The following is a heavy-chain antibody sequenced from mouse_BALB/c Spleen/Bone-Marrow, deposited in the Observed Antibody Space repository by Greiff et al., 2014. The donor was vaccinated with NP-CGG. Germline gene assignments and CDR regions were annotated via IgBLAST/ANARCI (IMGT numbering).Heavy chain of an antibody. CDR2: IYPGDGDT. Sequence: QVQLQQSGAELVRPGSSVKISCKASGYAFSSYWMNWVEQRPGQGLEWIGQIYPGDGDTNYNGNFKDKATLTTDKSSTTAYMQPSSLTSEDSAVYFCARGGRLTGYYFDYWGQGTTLTVSS. J-gene: IGHJ2*01. V-gene: IGHV1-80*01. CDR3: ARGGRLTGYYFDY. D-gene: IGHD4-1*01. CDR1: GYAFSSYW.